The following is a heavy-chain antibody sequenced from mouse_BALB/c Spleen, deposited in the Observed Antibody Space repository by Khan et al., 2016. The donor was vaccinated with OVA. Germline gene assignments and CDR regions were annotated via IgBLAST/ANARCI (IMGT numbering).Heavy chain of an antibody. CDR1: GFSLSNYG. Sequence: VQLQESGPGLVAPSQTLSITCTVSGFSLSNYGVHWVRQPPGKGLEWLGVIWAGGSTNHNSALMSRLSISKDDSKSQVFLKMNSLQTDDTAMYYCARAFYNGAWFAYWGQGNLVTVSA. D-gene: IGHD1-3*01. J-gene: IGHJ3*01. V-gene: IGHV2-9*02. CDR3: ARAFYNGAWFAY. CDR2: IWAGGST.